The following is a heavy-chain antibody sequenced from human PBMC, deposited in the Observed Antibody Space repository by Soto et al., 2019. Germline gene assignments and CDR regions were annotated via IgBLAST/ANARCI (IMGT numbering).Heavy chain of an antibody. Sequence: GGSLRLSCAASGFTFSSYGMHWVRQAPGKGLEWVAVIWYDGSNKYYADSVKGRFTISRDNSKNTLYLQMNSLRAEDTAVYYCAREGSLYGSGRVDYYYGMDVWGQGTTVTVSS. D-gene: IGHD3-10*01. CDR2: IWYDGSNK. V-gene: IGHV3-33*01. CDR3: AREGSLYGSGRVDYYYGMDV. J-gene: IGHJ6*02. CDR1: GFTFSSYG.